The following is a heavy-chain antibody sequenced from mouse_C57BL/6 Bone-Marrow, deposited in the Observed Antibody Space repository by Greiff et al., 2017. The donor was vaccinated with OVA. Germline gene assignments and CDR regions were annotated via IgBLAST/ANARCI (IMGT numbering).Heavy chain of an antibody. V-gene: IGHV14-4*01. D-gene: IGHD2-1*01. Sequence: VQLKESGAELVRPGASVKLSCTASGFNIKDDYMHWVKQRPEQGLEWIGWIDPENGDTEYASKFQGKATITADTSSNTAYLQLSSLTSEDTAVYYCTIYYGNFTWFAYWGQGTLVTVSA. J-gene: IGHJ3*01. CDR3: TIYYGNFTWFAY. CDR2: IDPENGDT. CDR1: GFNIKDDY.